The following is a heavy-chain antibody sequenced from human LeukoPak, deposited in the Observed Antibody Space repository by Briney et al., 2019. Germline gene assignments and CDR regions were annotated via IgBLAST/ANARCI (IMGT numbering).Heavy chain of an antibody. CDR1: GGTFSSYA. Sequence: ASVKVSCKASGGTFSSYAISWVRQAPGQGLERMGGIIPIFGTANYAQKFQGRVTITADESTSTAYMELSSLRSEDTAVYFCARVTPSSSWWEVDYWGQGTLVTVSS. J-gene: IGHJ4*02. V-gene: IGHV1-69*01. D-gene: IGHD6-6*01. CDR2: IIPIFGTA. CDR3: ARVTPSSSWWEVDY.